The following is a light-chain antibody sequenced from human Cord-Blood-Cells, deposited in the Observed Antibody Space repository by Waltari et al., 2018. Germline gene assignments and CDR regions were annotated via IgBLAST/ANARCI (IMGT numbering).Light chain of an antibody. CDR2: WAS. Sequence: DIVMTHSPDSLAVSLGARATIHCKSSQSVLYSSNNKNYLAWYQQKPGQPPKLLIYWASTRESGVPDRFSGSGSGTDFTLTISSLQAEDVAVYYCQQYYSTPLTFGGGTKVEIK. CDR1: QSVLYSSNNKNY. J-gene: IGKJ4*01. V-gene: IGKV4-1*01. CDR3: QQYYSTPLT.